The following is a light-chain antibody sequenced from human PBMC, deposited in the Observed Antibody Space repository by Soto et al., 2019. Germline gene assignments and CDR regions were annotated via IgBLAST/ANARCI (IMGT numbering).Light chain of an antibody. V-gene: IGLV1-40*01. CDR3: QSYDSSLSGWV. Sequence: QSALTQPPSVSGAPGQRVTISCTGSSSNIGAGYDVHWYQQLPGTAPKFLIYGNSNRPSGVPDRFSGSKSGTSASLAITGLQAEDEADYYCQSYDSSLSGWVFGGGIKLTVL. CDR1: SSNIGAGYD. CDR2: GNS. J-gene: IGLJ3*02.